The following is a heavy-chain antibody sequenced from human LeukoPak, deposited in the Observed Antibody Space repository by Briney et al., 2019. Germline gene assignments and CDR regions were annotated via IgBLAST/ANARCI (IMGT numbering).Heavy chain of an antibody. CDR2: ISSSGSTI. Sequence: GGSLRLSSAASGFTFSSYEMNWVRQAPGKGQEWVSYISSSGSTIYYADSVRGRFTISRDNAKSSLYLQMNSLRAEDTAVYYFERDDNSGYDWGHGTLVTVSS. V-gene: IGHV3-48*03. CDR3: ERDDNSGYD. D-gene: IGHD5-12*01. CDR1: GFTFSSYE. J-gene: IGHJ4*01.